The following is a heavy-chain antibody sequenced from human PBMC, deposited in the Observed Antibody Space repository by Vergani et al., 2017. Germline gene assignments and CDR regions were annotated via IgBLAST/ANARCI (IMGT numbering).Heavy chain of an antibody. Sequence: QVRLQESGPGLVKPSETLSLTCSVSGGSMSGYYWSWIRQPPGKELEWIGYMYHSGSTNYNPSLETRVTISGDTSKNQFSLKLNSVTAADTAVYYCGRVADFYGLGSRLLDLWGQGILVNVSS. CDR1: GGSMSGYY. CDR2: MYHSGST. D-gene: IGHD3-10*01. J-gene: IGHJ4*01. V-gene: IGHV4-59*01. CDR3: GRVADFYGLGSRLLDL.